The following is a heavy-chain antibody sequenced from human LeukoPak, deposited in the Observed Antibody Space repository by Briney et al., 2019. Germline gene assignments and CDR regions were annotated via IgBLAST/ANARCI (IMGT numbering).Heavy chain of an antibody. Sequence: GGSLRLSCAASGFTFSDYWMTWVRQAPGKGPEWVANIKQDGSEKYYVDSVRVRFTISRDNAKNSLFLKMNSLRVEDTAVYYCARRGGSSSRRSPIDYWGQGTLVTVSS. J-gene: IGHJ4*02. V-gene: IGHV3-7*01. CDR3: ARRGGSSSRRSPIDY. D-gene: IGHD6-6*01. CDR2: IKQDGSEK. CDR1: GFTFSDYW.